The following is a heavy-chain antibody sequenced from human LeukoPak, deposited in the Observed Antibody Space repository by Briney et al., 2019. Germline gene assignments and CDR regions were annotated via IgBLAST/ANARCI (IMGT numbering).Heavy chain of an antibody. J-gene: IGHJ3*02. D-gene: IGHD1-26*01. V-gene: IGHV3-21*01. Sequence: PAGSLRLSCAASGFIFSSYYIHWVRQAPGKGLEWFSSISGDSDYIYYADSVKGRFTISRDNAKNSLYLQTHSLRAEDTAVYYCARVRYYAFDIWGQGTMVTVSS. CDR2: ISGDSDYI. CDR3: ARVRYYAFDI. CDR1: GFIFSSYY.